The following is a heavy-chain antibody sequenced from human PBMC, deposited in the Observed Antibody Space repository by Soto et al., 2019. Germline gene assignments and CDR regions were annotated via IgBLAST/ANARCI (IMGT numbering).Heavy chain of an antibody. CDR1: GFTFSSYA. CDR2: ISSNGGST. Sequence: EVQLVESGGGLVQPGGSLRLSCAASGFTFSSYAMHWVRQAPGKGLGYVSAISSNGGSTYYANSVKGRFTISRDKSTNTLYLQMGSLRTEDMAVYYWAREGRDGSSYDFDYWGQGTRVTVSS. D-gene: IGHD2-15*01. J-gene: IGHJ4*02. V-gene: IGHV3-64*01. CDR3: AREGRDGSSYDFDY.